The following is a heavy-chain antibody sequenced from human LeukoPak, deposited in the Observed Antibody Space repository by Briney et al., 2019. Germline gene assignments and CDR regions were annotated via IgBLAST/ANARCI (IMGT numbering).Heavy chain of an antibody. CDR2: INHSGST. V-gene: IGHV4-34*01. Sequence: SETLSLTCAVYGGSFSGYYWSRIRQPPGKGLEWIGEINHSGSTNYNPSLKSRVTISVDTSKNQFSLKLSSVTAADTAVYYCAREVGYSSSSSTTYYYYYYTDVWGKGTTVTVSS. D-gene: IGHD6-6*01. CDR1: GGSFSGYY. J-gene: IGHJ6*03. CDR3: AREVGYSSSSSTTYYYYYYTDV.